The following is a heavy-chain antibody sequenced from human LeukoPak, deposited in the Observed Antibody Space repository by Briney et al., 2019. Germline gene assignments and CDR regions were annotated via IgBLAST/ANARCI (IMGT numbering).Heavy chain of an antibody. CDR3: ARASLYYDFWSGYYNYYYYYMDV. D-gene: IGHD3-3*01. CDR2: MNPNSGNT. Sequence: GASVTVSCKASGYTFTSYDINWVRQATGQGLEWMGWMNPNSGNTGYAQKFQGRVTMTRNTSISTAYMELSSLRSEDTAVYYCARASLYYDFWSGYYNYYYYYMDVWGKGTTVTVSS. V-gene: IGHV1-8*01. J-gene: IGHJ6*03. CDR1: GYTFTSYD.